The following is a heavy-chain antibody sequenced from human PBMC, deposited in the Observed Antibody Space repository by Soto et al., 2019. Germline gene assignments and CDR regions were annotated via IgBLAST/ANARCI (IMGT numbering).Heavy chain of an antibody. CDR2: IIPMFGTA. Sequence: QVQLVQSGAEVKKPGSSVKASCKASGDTFSSYAINWVRQAPGQGLGWMGGIIPMFGTANYAQKFKGGVKITAGESRSTVYMELSSLRSEDTAVYYCARVGPAHYYDSSGYYSPLDYWGQGTLVTVSS. V-gene: IGHV1-69*01. D-gene: IGHD3-22*01. CDR1: GDTFSSYA. CDR3: ARVGPAHYYDSSGYYSPLDY. J-gene: IGHJ4*02.